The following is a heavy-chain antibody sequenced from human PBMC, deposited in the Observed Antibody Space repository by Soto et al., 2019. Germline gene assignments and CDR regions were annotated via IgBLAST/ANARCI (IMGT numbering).Heavy chain of an antibody. Sequence: SETLSLTCAVYGGSFSGYYWSWIRQPPGKGLEWIGEINHSGSTNYNPSLKSRVTISVDTSKNQFSLKLSSVTAADTAVYYWARLYYDFWSGYYSKSGIHPYYYYYYMDVWGKGTTVTVSS. CDR2: INHSGST. J-gene: IGHJ6*03. D-gene: IGHD3-3*01. V-gene: IGHV4-34*01. CDR3: ARLYYDFWSGYYSKSGIHPYYYYYYMDV. CDR1: GGSFSGYY.